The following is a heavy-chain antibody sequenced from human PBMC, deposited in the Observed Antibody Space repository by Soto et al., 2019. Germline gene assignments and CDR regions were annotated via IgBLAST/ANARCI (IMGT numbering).Heavy chain of an antibody. CDR2: INPHSGGS. V-gene: IGHV1-2*02. CDR1: GYTFTGHY. Sequence: ASVKVSCKASGYTFTGHYMSSVRQAPGQGLEWMGWINPHSGGSNYAQKFQGRVTMTRDTSISTAYMELSRLRSEDTAVYYWARVKGDSSGNYYFDYWGKGTLVTVS. CDR3: ARVKGDSSGNYYFDY. J-gene: IGHJ4*02. D-gene: IGHD6-19*01.